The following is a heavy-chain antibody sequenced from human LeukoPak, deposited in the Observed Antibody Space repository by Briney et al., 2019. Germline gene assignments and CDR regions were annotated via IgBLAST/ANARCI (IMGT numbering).Heavy chain of an antibody. CDR2: MNPNSGNT. V-gene: IGHV1-8*01. Sequence: GSSVKLSCNASGYTCTSYDINWVRNAPGQGLEWMGWMNPNSGNTGYAQKFQGRVTMTRKTSTSTAYMELLSLRSADTAVYYYARGGLRQLGGGDFDYWGQGTLVTVSS. CDR3: ARGGLRQLGGGDFDY. CDR1: GYTCTSYD. J-gene: IGHJ4*02. D-gene: IGHD6-6*01.